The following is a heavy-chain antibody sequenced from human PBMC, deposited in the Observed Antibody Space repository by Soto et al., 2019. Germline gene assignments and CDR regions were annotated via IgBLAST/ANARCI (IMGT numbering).Heavy chain of an antibody. J-gene: IGHJ6*02. V-gene: IGHV3-23*01. CDR3: AKDGQLTSYYYYGMDV. Sequence: EVQLLESGGGLVQPGGSLRLSCAASGFTFSSYAMSWVRQAPEKGLEWVSAISGSGGSTYYADSVKGRFTISRDNSKNTLYLQMNCLRAEDTAVYYCAKDGQLTSYYYYGMDVWCQGTTVTVSS. D-gene: IGHD1-1*01. CDR2: ISGSGGST. CDR1: GFTFSSYA.